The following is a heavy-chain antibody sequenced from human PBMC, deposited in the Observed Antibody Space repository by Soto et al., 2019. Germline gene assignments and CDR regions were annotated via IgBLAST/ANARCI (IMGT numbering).Heavy chain of an antibody. J-gene: IGHJ6*02. V-gene: IGHV1-3*01. CDR3: ATSTIDTSTWKQYFYGMDV. D-gene: IGHD6-13*01. CDR2: INAGNGNT. CDR1: EYTFTRYV. Sequence: ASVKVSCKASEYTFTRYVIHWVRQAPGQRLEWMGWINAGNGNTKYSQNFQGRVTITRDASASTAYMELSSLRSQDTAVYYCATSTIDTSTWKQYFYGMDVWGQGSTVTVS.